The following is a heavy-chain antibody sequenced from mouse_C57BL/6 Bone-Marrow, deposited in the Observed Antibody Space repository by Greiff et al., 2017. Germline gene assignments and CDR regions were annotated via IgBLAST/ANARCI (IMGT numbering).Heavy chain of an antibody. CDR2: IHPSDSDT. J-gene: IGHJ1*03. V-gene: IGHV1-74*01. Sequence: VQLQQPGAELVKPGASVKVSCKASGYTFTSYWMHWVKQRPGQGLEWIGRIHPSDSDTNYNQKFKGKATLTVDKSSSTAYMQLSSLTSDDSAVYDCAINYGNYVYFDVWGKGTTVTVSA. CDR3: AINYGNYVYFDV. D-gene: IGHD2-1*01. CDR1: GYTFTSYW.